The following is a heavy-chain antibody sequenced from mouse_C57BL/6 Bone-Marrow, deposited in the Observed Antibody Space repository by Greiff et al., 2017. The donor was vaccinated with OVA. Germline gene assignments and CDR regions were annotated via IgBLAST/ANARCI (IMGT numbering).Heavy chain of an antibody. J-gene: IGHJ4*01. Sequence: EVMLVESGTVLARPGASVKMSCKTSGYTFTSYWMHWVKQRPGQGLEWIGAIYPGNSDTSYNQKFKGKAKLTAVTSASTAYMELSSLTNEDSAVYYCTRGYDYDDAMDYRGQGTSVTVSS. D-gene: IGHD2-4*01. V-gene: IGHV1-5*01. CDR2: IYPGNSDT. CDR3: TRGYDYDDAMDY. CDR1: GYTFTSYW.